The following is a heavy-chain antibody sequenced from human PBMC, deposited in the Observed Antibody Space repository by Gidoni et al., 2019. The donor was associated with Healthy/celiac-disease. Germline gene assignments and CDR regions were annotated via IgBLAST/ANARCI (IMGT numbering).Heavy chain of an antibody. V-gene: IGHV3-9*01. D-gene: IGHD1-26*01. Sequence: EVQLVESGGGLVQPGWSLRLSCAASGFTFDDYAMHWVRQAPGKGLEWVSGISWNSGSIGYADSVKGRFTISRDNAKNSLYLQMNSLRAEDTALYYCAKGSGSYPHTVDYWGQGTLVTVSS. CDR1: GFTFDDYA. CDR2: ISWNSGSI. CDR3: AKGSGSYPHTVDY. J-gene: IGHJ4*02.